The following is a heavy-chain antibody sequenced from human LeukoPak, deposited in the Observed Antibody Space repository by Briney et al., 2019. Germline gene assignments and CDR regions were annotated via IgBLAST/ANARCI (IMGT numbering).Heavy chain of an antibody. V-gene: IGHV4-59*01. D-gene: IGHD6-19*01. CDR3: AAVAGTRDY. J-gene: IGHJ4*02. CDR1: GGSISSYY. CDR2: IYYSGST. Sequence: SETLSLTCTVSGGSISSYYWSWIRQPPGKGLEWIGYIYYSGSTNYNPSLKSRVTISVDTSKNQFSLKLSSVTAADTAVYYCAAVAGTRDYWGQGTLVNVSS.